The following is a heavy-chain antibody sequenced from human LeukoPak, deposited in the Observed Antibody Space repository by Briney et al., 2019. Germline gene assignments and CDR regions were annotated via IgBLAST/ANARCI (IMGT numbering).Heavy chain of an antibody. V-gene: IGHV1-18*01. D-gene: IGHD6-19*01. CDR3: ARYQVFGWQWLVRWFDP. Sequence: ASVKVSCKASGYTFTSYGISWVRQAPGQGLEWMGWISAYNGNTNYAQKLQGRVTMTTDTSTSTAYMELRSLRSDDTAVYYCARYQVFGWQWLVRWFDPWGQGTLVAVSS. CDR2: ISAYNGNT. CDR1: GYTFTSYG. J-gene: IGHJ5*02.